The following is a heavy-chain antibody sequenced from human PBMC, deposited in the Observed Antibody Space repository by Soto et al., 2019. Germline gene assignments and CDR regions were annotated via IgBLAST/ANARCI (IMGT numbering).Heavy chain of an antibody. Sequence: ASVKVSCKASGYTFTGHYMQWVRQAPGQGLEWMGWINPNSGDTNYAQKFQGRVTMTRDTSMSTVYMELSSLRSEDTAVYYCARDPDYDFWSGSSSCIDYWGQGTRVTVSS. V-gene: IGHV1-2*02. CDR2: INPNSGDT. J-gene: IGHJ4*02. CDR3: ARDPDYDFWSGSSSCIDY. CDR1: GYTFTGHY. D-gene: IGHD3-3*01.